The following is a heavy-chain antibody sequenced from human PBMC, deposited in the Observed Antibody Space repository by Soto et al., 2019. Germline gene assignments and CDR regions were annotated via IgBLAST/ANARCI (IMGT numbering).Heavy chain of an antibody. CDR2: IWYDGSNK. J-gene: IGHJ4*02. CDR3: ASRSPASDY. CDR1: GFTFSSYG. Sequence: QVQLVESGGGVVQPGRSLRLSCAASGFTFSSYGMHWVRQAPGKGLEWVAVIWYDGSNKYYADFVKGRFTISRDNSKNTLYLQINSLSAEDPAVYYCASRSPASDYWGQGTLVTVSS. V-gene: IGHV3-33*01. D-gene: IGHD2-2*01.